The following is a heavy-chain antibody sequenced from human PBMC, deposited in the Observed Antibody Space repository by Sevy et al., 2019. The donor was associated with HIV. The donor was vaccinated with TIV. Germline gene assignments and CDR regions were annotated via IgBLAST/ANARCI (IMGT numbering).Heavy chain of an antibody. CDR2: INEDGTEK. J-gene: IGHJ6*02. CDR1: GFTFSTYW. CDR3: ARDNATVSRRGLRYYYYGTDV. Sequence: GGSLRLSCAASGFTFSTYWMSWFRQAPGKGLEWVANINEDGTEKFYVDSVEGRFTMSRDNAKNSLYLQMNSLRAEDAAVYYCARDNATVSRRGLRYYYYGTDVWGQGTTVTVSS. V-gene: IGHV3-7*01. D-gene: IGHD2-2*01.